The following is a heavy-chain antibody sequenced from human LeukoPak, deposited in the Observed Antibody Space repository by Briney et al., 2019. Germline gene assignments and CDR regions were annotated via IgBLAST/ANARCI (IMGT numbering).Heavy chain of an antibody. J-gene: IGHJ5*02. CDR3: VRHLGYCSTTTCYPWFDP. CDR1: GGSISSYY. V-gene: IGHV4-59*01. D-gene: IGHD2-2*01. CDR2: IYYSGNT. Sequence: PSETLSLTCTVSGGSISSYYWSWIRQPPGKGLEWIGNIYYSGNTNYNPSLKSRVTLLADTSRNQISLKLSSVTTADTAVYYCVRHLGYCSTTTCYPWFDPWGQGTLVTVSS.